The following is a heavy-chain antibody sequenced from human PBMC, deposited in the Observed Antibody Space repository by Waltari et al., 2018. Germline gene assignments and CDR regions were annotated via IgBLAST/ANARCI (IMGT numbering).Heavy chain of an antibody. D-gene: IGHD3-22*01. CDR3: ATDSFRSGYYRDAFDI. CDR2: VEPEDGET. J-gene: IGHJ3*02. Sequence: EVQLVQSGAEVKKPGATVKISCKVSGYTFTDYYMHWVQQAPGKGLEWMGLVEPEDGETIYAEKFQGRVTLTVDTSTDTAYMELRSLRSEDTAVYYCATDSFRSGYYRDAFDIWGQGTMVTVSS. V-gene: IGHV1-69-2*01. CDR1: GYTFTDYY.